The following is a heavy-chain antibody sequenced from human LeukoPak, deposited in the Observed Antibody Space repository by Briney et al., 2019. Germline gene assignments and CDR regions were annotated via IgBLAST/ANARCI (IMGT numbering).Heavy chain of an antibody. V-gene: IGHV4-59*08. J-gene: IGHJ5*02. CDR3: ARRLRQNLFDP. Sequence: SETLSLTCTVSGRSLSSYYWSWIRQPPGKGLEWIGYIYYSGSTNYNPSLKSRVTISVDTSKNQFSLKLSSVTAADTAVYYCARRLRQNLFDPWGQGTLVTVPS. D-gene: IGHD4-17*01. CDR2: IYYSGST. CDR1: GRSLSSYY.